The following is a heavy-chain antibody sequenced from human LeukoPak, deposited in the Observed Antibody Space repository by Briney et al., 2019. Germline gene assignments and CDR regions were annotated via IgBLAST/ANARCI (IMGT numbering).Heavy chain of an antibody. Sequence: PWETLSLTCAVYGGSFSGYYWSWIRQPPGKALEWIGEINHSGSTNYNPSLNSRVTLSVATSKKQFPPKLGPVSAPDTPLYYCGRFEQWLAKFDYWGQGTLVTVSS. V-gene: IGHV4-34*01. CDR1: GGSFSGYY. CDR3: GRFEQWLAKFDY. D-gene: IGHD6-19*01. J-gene: IGHJ4*02. CDR2: INHSGST.